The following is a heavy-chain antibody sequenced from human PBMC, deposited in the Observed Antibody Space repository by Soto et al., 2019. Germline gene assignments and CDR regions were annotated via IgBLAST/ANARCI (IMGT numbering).Heavy chain of an antibody. CDR2: ISYDGSNK. J-gene: IGHJ4*02. CDR3: ARDPYSGTYFDY. D-gene: IGHD1-26*01. CDR1: GFTFNNYA. V-gene: IGHV3-30-3*01. Sequence: QVQLVESGGGVVQPGRSLRLSCAASGFTFNNYAMHWVRQAPGKGLEWVAIISYDGSNKYYADSVKGRFTISRDYSKNTLYLQMNSLRVEDTAVYYCARDPYSGTYFDYWGQGTLVTVSS.